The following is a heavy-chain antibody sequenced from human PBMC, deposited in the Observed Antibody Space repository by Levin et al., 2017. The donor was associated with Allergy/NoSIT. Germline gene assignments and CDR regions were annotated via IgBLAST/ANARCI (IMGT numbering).Heavy chain of an antibody. J-gene: IGHJ3*02. Sequence: GGSLRLSCKASGYTFTSYDINWVRQATGQGLEWMGWMNPNSGNTGYAQKFQGRVTMTRNTSISTAYMELSSLRSEDTAVYYCAATIAAEDAFDIWGQGTMVTVSS. CDR3: AATIAAEDAFDI. D-gene: IGHD6-13*01. CDR1: GYTFTSYD. V-gene: IGHV1-8*01. CDR2: MNPNSGNT.